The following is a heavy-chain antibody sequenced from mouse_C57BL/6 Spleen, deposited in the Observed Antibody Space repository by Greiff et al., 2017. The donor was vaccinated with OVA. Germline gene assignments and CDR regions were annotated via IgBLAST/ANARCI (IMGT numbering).Heavy chain of an antibody. CDR1: GFSLTSYG. J-gene: IGHJ4*01. V-gene: IGHV2-2*01. CDR3: ARTHYYGSSGYAMDY. D-gene: IGHD1-1*01. CDR2: IWSGGST. Sequence: VQGVESGPGLVQPSQSLSITCTVSGFSLTSYGVHWVRQSPGKGLEWLGVIWSGGSTDYNAAFISRLSISKDNSKSQVFFKMNSLQADDTAIYYCARTHYYGSSGYAMDYWGQGTSVTVSS.